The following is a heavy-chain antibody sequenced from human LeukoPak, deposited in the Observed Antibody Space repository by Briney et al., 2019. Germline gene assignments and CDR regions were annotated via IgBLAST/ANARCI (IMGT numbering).Heavy chain of an antibody. D-gene: IGHD5/OR15-5a*01. CDR2: IGIADDT. V-gene: IGHV3-13*01. J-gene: IGHJ3*02. CDR3: VRGGIRVSGIDAFDI. CDR1: GFTYSNYD. Sequence: GGSLRLSCAAPGFTYSNYDMHWVRQGPGGGLEWVSAIGIADDTHYADSVKGRFTISRENARNSLYLQINSLRDGDTAVYYCVRGGIRVSGIDAFDIWGQGTVVTVSS.